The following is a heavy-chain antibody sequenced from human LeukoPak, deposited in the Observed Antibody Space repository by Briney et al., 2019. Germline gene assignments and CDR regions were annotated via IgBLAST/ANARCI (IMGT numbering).Heavy chain of an antibody. CDR1: GYAFTTYY. D-gene: IGHD2-2*01. Sequence: ASVKVSCKASGYAFTTYYVHWVRQAPGQGLEWMGIINPSGGSTTYAQKFRGRLTMTRDMSTSTAYMELRSLRSDDTAVYYCARDPVIVVVPAAMTRWFDPWGQGTLVTVSS. V-gene: IGHV1-46*01. J-gene: IGHJ5*02. CDR3: ARDPVIVVVPAAMTRWFDP. CDR2: INPSGGST.